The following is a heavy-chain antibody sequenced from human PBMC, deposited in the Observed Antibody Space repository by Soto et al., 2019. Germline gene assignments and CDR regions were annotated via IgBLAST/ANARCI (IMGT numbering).Heavy chain of an antibody. D-gene: IGHD2-2*01. J-gene: IGHJ6*02. CDR2: TRSNGEYT. Sequence: GGSLRLSCACSELTFSYYAMPLVRPAPGKGLEWVSTTRSNGEYTYYGDSAKGRFTVSRDNSKNTLYLEMSSVRAEDTAVYYCAKDSRNVAVSAARVYGMDVWGQGTTVTVSS. CDR3: AKDSRNVAVSAARVYGMDV. V-gene: IGHV3-23*01. CDR1: ELTFSYYA.